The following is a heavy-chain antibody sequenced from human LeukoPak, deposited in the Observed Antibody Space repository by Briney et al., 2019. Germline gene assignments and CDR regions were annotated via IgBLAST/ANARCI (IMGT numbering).Heavy chain of an antibody. Sequence: SETLSPTCAVYGGSFSGYYWSWIRQPPGKGLEWIGEINHSGSTNYNPSLKSRVTISVDTSKNQFSLKLSSVTAADTAVYYCARAQYYDFWSGLDLGNDYWGQGTLVTVSS. CDR1: GGSFSGYY. D-gene: IGHD3-3*01. CDR3: ARAQYYDFWSGLDLGNDY. CDR2: INHSGST. V-gene: IGHV4-34*01. J-gene: IGHJ4*02.